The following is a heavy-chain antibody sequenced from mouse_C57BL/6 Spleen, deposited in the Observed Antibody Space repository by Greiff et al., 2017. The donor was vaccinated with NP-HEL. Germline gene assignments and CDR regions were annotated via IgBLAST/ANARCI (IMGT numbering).Heavy chain of an antibody. V-gene: IGHV1-15*01. J-gene: IGHJ2*01. CDR2: IDPETGGT. Sequence: VQLQQSGAELVRPGASVTLSCKASGYTFTDYEMHWVKQTPVHGLEWIGAIDPETGGTAYNQKFKGKAILTADKSSSTAYMELRSLTSEDSAVYYCTRDYYGSSPPFDYWGQGTTLTVSS. D-gene: IGHD1-1*01. CDR3: TRDYYGSSPPFDY. CDR1: GYTFTDYE.